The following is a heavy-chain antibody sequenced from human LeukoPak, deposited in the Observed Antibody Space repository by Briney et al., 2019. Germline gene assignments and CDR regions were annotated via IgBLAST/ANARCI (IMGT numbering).Heavy chain of an antibody. J-gene: IGHJ5*02. CDR3: ARFDSRLPFDP. CDR1: GGSASSGAYY. Sequence: SQTLSLTCTVSGGSASSGAYYWSWLRQHPGEGLEWIGYISSSGNTYFNPSLKSRLTISLDASKNQFSLRLTSVTAADTAMYYCARFDSRLPFDPWGQGTLVSVSS. CDR2: ISSSGNT. V-gene: IGHV4-31*03. D-gene: IGHD6-6*01.